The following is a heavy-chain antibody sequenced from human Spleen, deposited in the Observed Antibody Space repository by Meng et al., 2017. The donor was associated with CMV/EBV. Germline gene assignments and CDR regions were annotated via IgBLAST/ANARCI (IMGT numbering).Heavy chain of an antibody. V-gene: IGHV4-59*01. Sequence: SETLSLTCAASGLNFGTYSMNWVRQAPGKGLEWIGYIYYSGSTNYNPSLKSRVTISVDTSKNQFSLKLSSVTAADTAVYYCARVGWNAFDIWGQGTMVTVSS. D-gene: IGHD3-3*01. J-gene: IGHJ3*02. CDR2: IYYSGST. CDR1: GLNFGTYS. CDR3: ARVGWNAFDI.